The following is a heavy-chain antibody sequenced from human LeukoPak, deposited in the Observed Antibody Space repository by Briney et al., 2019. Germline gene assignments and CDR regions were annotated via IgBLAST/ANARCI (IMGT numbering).Heavy chain of an antibody. CDR1: GYTFTSYY. Sequence: ASVKVSCKASGYTFTSYYMHWVRPAPAQGLEWMGIINPSGGSTSYAQKFQGRVTMTRDTSTSTVYMELSSLRSEDTAVYYCAQGPTSGYSSGWRMDVWGQGTTVTVSS. J-gene: IGHJ6*02. CDR3: AQGPTSGYSSGWRMDV. V-gene: IGHV1-46*01. CDR2: INPSGGST. D-gene: IGHD6-19*01.